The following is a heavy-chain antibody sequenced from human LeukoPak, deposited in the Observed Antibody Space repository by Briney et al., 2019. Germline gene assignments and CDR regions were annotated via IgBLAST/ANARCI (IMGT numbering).Heavy chain of an antibody. Sequence: SETLSLTCTVSGGSISSYYWSWIRQPPGKGLEWIGYIYYSGSTNYNPSLKSRVTISVDTSKNQFSLKLSSVTAADTAVYYCARDLPRRYCSSTSCYTWGQGTLVTVSS. CDR2: IYYSGST. V-gene: IGHV4-59*01. CDR3: ARDLPRRYCSSTSCYT. CDR1: GGSISSYY. J-gene: IGHJ5*02. D-gene: IGHD2-2*02.